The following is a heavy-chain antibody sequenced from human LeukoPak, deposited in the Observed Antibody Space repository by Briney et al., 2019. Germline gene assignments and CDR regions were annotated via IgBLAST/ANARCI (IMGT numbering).Heavy chain of an antibody. Sequence: GGSLRLSCAASGFTFSSYEMNWVRQAPGKGLEWVSYISSSGSTIYYADSVKGRFTISRDNAKNSLYLQMNSLRAEDTAVYYCARAPYGYGPRGDYWGQGTLVTVSS. CDR1: GFTFSSYE. CDR2: ISSSGSTI. D-gene: IGHD5-18*01. J-gene: IGHJ4*02. V-gene: IGHV3-48*03. CDR3: ARAPYGYGPRGDY.